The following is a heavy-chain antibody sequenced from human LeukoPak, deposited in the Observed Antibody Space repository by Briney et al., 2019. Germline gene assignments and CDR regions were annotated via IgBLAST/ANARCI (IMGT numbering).Heavy chain of an antibody. Sequence: SETLSLTCTVSSGSIITYYWSWIRQPPGKGLEWIGHIYYSGSTNYNPSLKSRVTISVDTSNNQFSLRLTSVPAVDTAVYYCGRGGGYSRREEAFDLWGQGTMVTVSS. CDR2: IYYSGST. J-gene: IGHJ3*01. CDR3: GRGGGYSRREEAFDL. V-gene: IGHV4-59*01. CDR1: SGSIITYY. D-gene: IGHD6-13*01.